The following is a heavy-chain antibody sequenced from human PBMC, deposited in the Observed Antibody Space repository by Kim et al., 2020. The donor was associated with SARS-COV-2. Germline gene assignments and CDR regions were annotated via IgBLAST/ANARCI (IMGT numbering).Heavy chain of an antibody. V-gene: IGHV3-48*02. J-gene: IGHJ6*02. D-gene: IGHD3-3*01. Sequence: GGSLRLSCAASGFTFSSYSMNWVRQAPGKGLEWVSYISSSSSTIYYADSVKGRFTISRDNAKNSLYLQMNSLRDEDTAVYYCARELTIFGVVHYYYYYYYGMDVWGQGTTVTVSS. CDR1: GFTFSSYS. CDR2: ISSSSSTI. CDR3: ARELTIFGVVHYYYYYYYGMDV.